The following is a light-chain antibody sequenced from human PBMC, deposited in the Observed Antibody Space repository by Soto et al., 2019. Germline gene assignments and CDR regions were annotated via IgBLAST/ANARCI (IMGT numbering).Light chain of an antibody. CDR2: STS. J-gene: IGKJ4*01. V-gene: IGKV3-20*01. CDR3: QQYNNSPLT. CDR1: QSISSSY. Sequence: EIVLTQSPGTLSLSPGERATLSCRASQSISSSYLAWYQQKLGQAPSLLIHSTSSRATGIPDRFSGSGSGTDFTLTISRREPEDFAVYYCQQYNNSPLTFGGGTKVEIK.